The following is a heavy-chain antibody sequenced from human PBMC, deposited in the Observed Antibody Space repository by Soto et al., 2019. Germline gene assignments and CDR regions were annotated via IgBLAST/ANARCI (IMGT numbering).Heavy chain of an antibody. CDR1: GGTFSTYA. D-gene: IGHD1-26*01. CDR2: TIPVYNLS. V-gene: IGHV1-69*09. J-gene: IGHJ5*02. Sequence: QVQLVQSGAEVRKPGSSVKVSCRASGGTFSTYALIWMRQAPGQGLEWMGTTIPVYNLSHIAEKFQGRVTVTSYTSTSTVYMELRSLTSEDTAIYYCARVALSGGGWLDPWGQGTLVTVSS. CDR3: ARVALSGGGWLDP.